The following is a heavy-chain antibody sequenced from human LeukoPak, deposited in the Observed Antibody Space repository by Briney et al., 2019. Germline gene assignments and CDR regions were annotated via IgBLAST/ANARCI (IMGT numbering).Heavy chain of an antibody. CDR1: GYTFTSYD. V-gene: IGHV1-8*01. CDR3: ARGRYKNYYGSGSYSPYYGMDV. CDR2: MNPNSGNT. J-gene: IGHJ6*02. D-gene: IGHD3-10*01. Sequence: ASVKVSCKASGYTFTSYDINWVRQATGQGLEWMGWMNPNSGNTGYAQKFQGRVTMTRNTSISTAYMGLSGLRSEDTAVYYCARGRYKNYYGSGSYSPYYGMDVWGQGTTVTVSS.